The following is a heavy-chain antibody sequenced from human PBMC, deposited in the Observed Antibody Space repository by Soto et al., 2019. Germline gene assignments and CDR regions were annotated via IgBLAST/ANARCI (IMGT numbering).Heavy chain of an antibody. V-gene: IGHV4-59*01. J-gene: IGHJ6*02. CDR2: IYYGGST. D-gene: IGHD3-22*01. Sequence: SETLSLTCPVSGCSISSFYWNWIRQPPGKGLEWIGYIYYGGSTSYNPSLKSRVTISVDTSKNQFSLKLSSVTAADTAVYYCARESRYYDTSVHYAVDVWGQGTTVTVSS. CDR1: GCSISSFY. CDR3: ARESRYYDTSVHYAVDV.